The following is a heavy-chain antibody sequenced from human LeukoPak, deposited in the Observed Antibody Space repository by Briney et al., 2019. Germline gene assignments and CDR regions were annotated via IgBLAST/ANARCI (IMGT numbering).Heavy chain of an antibody. Sequence: GGSLGLSCAASGFTCSSYAMSWVREAPGKGLEWVSAISGSGGSTYYADSVKGRFTISRDNSKNTLYLQMNSLRAEDTAVYYCAKDGPGPGGYYFDYRGQGTLVTVSS. J-gene: IGHJ4*02. D-gene: IGHD2-8*02. CDR1: GFTCSSYA. CDR2: ISGSGGST. CDR3: AKDGPGPGGYYFDY. V-gene: IGHV3-23*01.